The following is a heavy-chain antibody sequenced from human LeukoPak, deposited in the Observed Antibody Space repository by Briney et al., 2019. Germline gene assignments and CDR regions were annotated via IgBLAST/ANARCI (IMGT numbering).Heavy chain of an antibody. Sequence: SETLSLTCAVYGGSFSGYYWSWIRQPPGKGLEWIGEINHSGSTNYNPSLKSRVTISVDTSKNQFSLKLSSVTAADTAVYYCARGRRGGVAGSYWGQGTLVTVSS. CDR3: ARGRRGGVAGSY. V-gene: IGHV4-34*01. J-gene: IGHJ4*02. D-gene: IGHD6-19*01. CDR1: GGSFSGYY. CDR2: INHSGST.